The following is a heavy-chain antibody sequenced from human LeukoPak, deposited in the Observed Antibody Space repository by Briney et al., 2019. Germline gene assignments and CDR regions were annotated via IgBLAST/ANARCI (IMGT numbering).Heavy chain of an antibody. CDR3: AKIARYYDSSGYPDLDPFDI. CDR2: ISGSGGST. D-gene: IGHD3-22*01. V-gene: IGHV3-23*01. J-gene: IGHJ3*02. CDR1: GFTFSSYA. Sequence: GGSLRLSCAASGFTFSSYAMSWVRQAPGKGLEWVSVISGSGGSTYYAGSVKGRFTISRDNSKSTLYLQMNSRIAEDTAVYYCAKIARYYDSSGYPDLDPFDIWGQGTRVTVSS.